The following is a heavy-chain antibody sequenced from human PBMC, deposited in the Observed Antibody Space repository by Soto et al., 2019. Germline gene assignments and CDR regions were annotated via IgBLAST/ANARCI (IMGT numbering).Heavy chain of an antibody. CDR1: GFTFSSYG. CDR2: IWFDGSYK. V-gene: IGHV3-33*01. D-gene: IGHD2-21*02. J-gene: IGHJ6*02. Sequence: ESGGGVVQPGRSLRLSCAASGFTFSSYGMHWVRQAPGKGLEWVAVIWFDGSYKYYADSVKGRFTISRDNSKNTLYLQMNSLRAEDTAVYYCARAPRAYCGGDCHVMNVWGQGTTVTVSS. CDR3: ARAPRAYCGGDCHVMNV.